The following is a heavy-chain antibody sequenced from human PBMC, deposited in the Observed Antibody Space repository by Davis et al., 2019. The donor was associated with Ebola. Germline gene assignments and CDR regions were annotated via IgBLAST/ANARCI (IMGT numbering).Heavy chain of an antibody. V-gene: IGHV3-30*18. J-gene: IGHJ6*02. CDR1: GFTFRSYG. D-gene: IGHD2-15*01. CDR2: ISYDGSNK. CDR3: TKALGSGTYNAVDV. Sequence: GESLKISCAASGFTFRSYGMYWVRQAPGKGLEWVAVISYDGSNKYYAESVKGRFTISRGNSENTLYLQMNSLRADDTAVYYCTKALGSGTYNAVDVWGQGTTVTVSS.